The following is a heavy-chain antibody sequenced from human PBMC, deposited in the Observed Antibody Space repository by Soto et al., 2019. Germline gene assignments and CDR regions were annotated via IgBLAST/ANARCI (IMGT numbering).Heavy chain of an antibody. Sequence: GGTLRFSCSPSGFTFSSYAMHWVRQAPGKALEYVSAISSNGGSTYYADSVKCRLTSSRDYCENSLYLQMRSMRSADTTAYYCVEDRIARASRFNYYLDSWGQGTRVTVSS. CDR3: VEDRIARASRFNYYLDS. D-gene: IGHD1-26*01. CDR2: ISSNGGST. J-gene: IGHJ4*03. CDR1: GFTFSSYA. V-gene: IGHV3-64D*08.